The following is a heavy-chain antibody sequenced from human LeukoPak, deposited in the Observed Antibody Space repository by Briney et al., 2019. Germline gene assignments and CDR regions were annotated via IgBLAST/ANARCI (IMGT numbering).Heavy chain of an antibody. CDR3: AKQMGYSSGWPFDY. J-gene: IGHJ4*02. D-gene: IGHD6-19*01. V-gene: IGHV3-30*02. Sequence: PGGSLRLSCAASGFTFSSYGMHWVRQAPGKGLEWVAFIRYDGSNKYYADSVKGRFTISRGNSKNTMNLQMNSLRAEDTAVYYCAKQMGYSSGWPFDYWGQGTLVTVSS. CDR2: IRYDGSNK. CDR1: GFTFSSYG.